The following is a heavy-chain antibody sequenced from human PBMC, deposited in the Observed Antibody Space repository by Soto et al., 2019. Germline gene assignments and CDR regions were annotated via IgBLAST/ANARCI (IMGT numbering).Heavy chain of an antibody. CDR2: INHSGST. CDR1: GGSFSGYY. D-gene: IGHD2-2*01. J-gene: IGHJ6*02. CDR3: ARDYKYQLPDKSYYYYGMDV. Sequence: SSETLSLTCAVYGGSFSGYYWSWIRQPPGKGLGWIGEINHSGSTNYNPSLKSRVTISVDTSKNQFSLKLSSVTAADTAVYYCARDYKYQLPDKSYYYYGMDVWGQGTTVT. V-gene: IGHV4-34*01.